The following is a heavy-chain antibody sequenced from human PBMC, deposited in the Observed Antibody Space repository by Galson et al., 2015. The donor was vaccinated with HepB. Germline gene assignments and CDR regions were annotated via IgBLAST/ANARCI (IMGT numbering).Heavy chain of an antibody. V-gene: IGHV4-34*01. D-gene: IGHD6-19*01. CDR1: GGSFSGYY. J-gene: IGHJ4*02. CDR3: ARGPGENDSSGWKSFFDY. CDR2: INHSGST. Sequence: ETLSLTCAVYGGSFSGYYWSWIRQPPGKGLEWIGKINHSGSTNYRMSLKSRITISVDTSKNQFSLKLSSVTAADTAVYYCARGPGENDSSGWKSFFDYWGQGTLVTVSS.